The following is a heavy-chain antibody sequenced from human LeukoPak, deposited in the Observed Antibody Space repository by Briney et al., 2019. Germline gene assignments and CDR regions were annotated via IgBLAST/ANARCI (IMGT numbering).Heavy chain of an antibody. CDR2: ISAYNGNT. J-gene: IGHJ4*02. CDR3: ARVGISTTLSCCGPNLVDY. V-gene: IGHV1-18*01. CDR1: GGTFSSYA. Sequence: ASVKVSCKASGGTFSSYAISWVRQAPGQGLEWMGWISAYNGNTNYAQMLQGRVTMTTDTSTSTAYMELRSLRSDDTAVYYCARVGISTTLSCCGPNLVDYWGQGTLVTVSS. D-gene: IGHD2-21*01.